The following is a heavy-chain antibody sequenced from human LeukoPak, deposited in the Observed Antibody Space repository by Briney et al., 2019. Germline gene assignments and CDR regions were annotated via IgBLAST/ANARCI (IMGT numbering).Heavy chain of an antibody. CDR1: GFTFSSYA. V-gene: IGHV3-21*01. J-gene: IGHJ4*02. CDR3: AREQTRGGDLHY. D-gene: IGHD2-21*02. CDR2: ISFNNVI. Sequence: KSGGSLRLSCAASGFTFSSYAMNWVRQAPGKGLEWVSSISFNNVIFYADSVKGRFTISRDNAKNSLYLQMFSLRAEDTAVYYCAREQTRGGDLHYWGQGALVTVSS.